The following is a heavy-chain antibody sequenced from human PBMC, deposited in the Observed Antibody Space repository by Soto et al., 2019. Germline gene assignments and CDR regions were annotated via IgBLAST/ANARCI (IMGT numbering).Heavy chain of an antibody. Sequence: TGGSLRLSCAASGFTVSSNYMSWVRLAPGRGLEWVSIIYSSGGTYYADSVKDRFTISRDNSRNTLYLQILGLRAEDSAVYYCAYSSGHDRFDYWGQGTLVTVSS. CDR1: GFTVSSNY. CDR3: AYSSGHDRFDY. J-gene: IGHJ4*02. D-gene: IGHD2-15*01. V-gene: IGHV3-66*01. CDR2: IYSSGGT.